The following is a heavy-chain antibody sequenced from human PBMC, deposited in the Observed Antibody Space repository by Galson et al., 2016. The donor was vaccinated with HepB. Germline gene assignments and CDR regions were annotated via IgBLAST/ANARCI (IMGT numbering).Heavy chain of an antibody. Sequence: SVKVSRKASGYTFTNYDINWVRQATGQGLEWMGWMNPNRGNTDYAQKFQGRVTMTRNTSIGTAYMELGSLRSEDAAVYFCARGQTVYGSKGVYYHYYMDVWGKGTTVTVSS. CDR2: MNPNRGNT. V-gene: IGHV1-8*01. CDR3: ARGQTVYGSKGVYYHYYMDV. CDR1: GYTFTNYD. D-gene: IGHD3-22*01. J-gene: IGHJ6*03.